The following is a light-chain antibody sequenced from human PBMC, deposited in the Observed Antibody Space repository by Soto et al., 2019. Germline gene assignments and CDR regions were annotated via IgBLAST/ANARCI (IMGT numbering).Light chain of an antibody. V-gene: IGKV3-20*01. J-gene: IGKJ3*01. CDR1: QSVSSSY. Sequence: ELVLTQSPGTLSLSPGERATLSCRASQSVSSSYLAWYQQKPGQAPRLLIYGASSRATGIPDRFRGSGSGTHFTLTISRLEPEDFAVYYCQQYGSSPFTFGPGTKVEIK. CDR3: QQYGSSPFT. CDR2: GAS.